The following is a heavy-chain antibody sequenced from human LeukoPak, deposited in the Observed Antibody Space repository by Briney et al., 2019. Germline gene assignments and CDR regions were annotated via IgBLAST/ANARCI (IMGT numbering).Heavy chain of an antibody. J-gene: IGHJ4*02. D-gene: IGHD3-10*01. V-gene: IGHV3-11*05. CDR3: ARGGATRFDY. Sequence: GGSLRLSCAASGFTFSDYYMSWVRQAPGKGLEWVSYIGSSGSYTNYADSVKGRFTISRDNARNSLYLQMNSLRAEDTAVYYCARGGATRFDYWGQGTLVTVSS. CDR2: IGSSGSYT. CDR1: GFTFSDYY.